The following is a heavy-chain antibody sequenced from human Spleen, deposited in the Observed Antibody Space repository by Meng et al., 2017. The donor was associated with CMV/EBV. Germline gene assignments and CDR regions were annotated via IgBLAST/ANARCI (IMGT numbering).Heavy chain of an antibody. Sequence: SETLSLTCAVYGGSFSGYYWSWIRQPPGKGLEWIGEINHSGSTNYNPSLKSRVTISVDTSKNQFSLKLSSVTAADTAVYYCATAVVVGASIFFDSWGQGTLVTVS. V-gene: IGHV4-34*01. CDR1: GGSFSGYY. J-gene: IGHJ4*02. CDR3: ATAVVVGASIFFDS. CDR2: INHSGST. D-gene: IGHD1-26*01.